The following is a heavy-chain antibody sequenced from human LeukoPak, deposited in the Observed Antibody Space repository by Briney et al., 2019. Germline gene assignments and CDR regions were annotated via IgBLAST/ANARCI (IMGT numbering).Heavy chain of an antibody. J-gene: IGHJ3*02. Sequence: GGTLRLSCAASGFTYSSYGMSWVRQAPGKGLEWVSVISGSGGSTYYADSVKGRFTISRDNAKNSLYLQMNSLRAEDTAVYYCARVSRAAYTDDAFDIWGQGTMVTVSS. CDR2: ISGSGGST. CDR1: GFTYSSYG. D-gene: IGHD3-16*01. V-gene: IGHV3-23*01. CDR3: ARVSRAAYTDDAFDI.